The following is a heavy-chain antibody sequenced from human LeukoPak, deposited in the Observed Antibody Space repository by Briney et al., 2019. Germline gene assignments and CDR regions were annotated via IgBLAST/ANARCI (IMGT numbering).Heavy chain of an antibody. Sequence: GGSPRLSCAASGFTFSSYEMNWVRQAPGKGLEWVSYISSSGSTIYYADSVKGRFTISRDNAKNSLYLQMNSLRAEDTAVYYCAREPIVVVPATPGEFDYWGQGTLVTVSS. V-gene: IGHV3-48*03. D-gene: IGHD2-2*01. CDR2: ISSSGSTI. CDR3: AREPIVVVPATPGEFDY. CDR1: GFTFSSYE. J-gene: IGHJ4*02.